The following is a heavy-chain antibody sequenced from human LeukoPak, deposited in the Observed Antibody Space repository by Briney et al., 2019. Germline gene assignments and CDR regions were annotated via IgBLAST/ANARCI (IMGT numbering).Heavy chain of an antibody. D-gene: IGHD2-2*01. V-gene: IGHV4-34*01. J-gene: IGHJ6*03. CDR2: INDSGNP. CDR1: GGSFGGYY. Sequence: KPSETLSLTCAVDGGSFGGYYWGWVRQPPGEGREWVGEINDSGNPNYHPSLKSRVTISVDTSKNQFSLTLSSVTAADTALYYCARVSKGMCSTTSCYRYYMDVWGKGPTLTVSS. CDR3: ARVSKGMCSTTSCYRYYMDV.